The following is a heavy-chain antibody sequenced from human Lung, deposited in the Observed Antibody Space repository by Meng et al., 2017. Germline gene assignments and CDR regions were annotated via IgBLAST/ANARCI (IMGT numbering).Heavy chain of an antibody. CDR3: ARNGAYCLHS. J-gene: IGHJ4*02. CDR2: ISHSGNT. V-gene: IGHV4-4*02. CDR1: GGSSSSGNW. D-gene: IGHD4-17*01. Sequence: QVALQESGPRLVMPSETLSLTCSVAGGSSSSGNWWSWVRQPTGKGLEWIGEISHSGNTNYSPSFRGRVTMSVGRSRDQFSLELNSVTAADTAVYFCARNGAYCLHSWGQGTLVTVSS.